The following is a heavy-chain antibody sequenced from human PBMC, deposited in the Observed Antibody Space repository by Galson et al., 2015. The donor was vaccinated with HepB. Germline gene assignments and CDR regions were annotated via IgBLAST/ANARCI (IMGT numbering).Heavy chain of an antibody. V-gene: IGHV1-46*03. D-gene: IGHD2-8*02. CDR1: GGTFSSYA. CDR2: INPSVGST. Sequence: SVKVSCKASGGTFSSYAISWVRQAPGQGLEWMGIINPSVGSTTYAQKFQGRLTMTRDTSTSTVYMELTSLRSEDTAVYYCATDVVLKLRYQDIVLVPAGSPYGMDVWGQGTTVTVSS. J-gene: IGHJ6*02. CDR3: ATDVVLKLRYQDIVLVPAGSPYGMDV.